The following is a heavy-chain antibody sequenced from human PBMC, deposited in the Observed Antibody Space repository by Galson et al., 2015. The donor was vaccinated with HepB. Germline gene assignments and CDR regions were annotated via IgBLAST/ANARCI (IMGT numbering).Heavy chain of an antibody. CDR1: GFIFSDYY. D-gene: IGHD3-3*01. Sequence: SLRLSCAASGFIFSDYYMSWIRQAPGKGLEWVSYIDSRGTYTNSADSVNGRFTISRDNAKNSLYLQINSLRAEDTAIYYCARPSRTYHDFWSGFHLYFEYWGQGTLVTVSS. CDR3: ARPSRTYHDFWSGFHLYFEY. J-gene: IGHJ4*02. V-gene: IGHV3-11*06. CDR2: IDSRGTYT.